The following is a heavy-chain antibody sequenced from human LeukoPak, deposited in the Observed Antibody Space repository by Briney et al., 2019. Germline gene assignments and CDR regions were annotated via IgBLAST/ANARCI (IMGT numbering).Heavy chain of an antibody. D-gene: IGHD6-13*01. J-gene: IGHJ4*02. CDR1: GYSFTSYL. Sequence: GESLKISWKGSGYSFTSYLNGWVRQLRGKVLGMMGIIYPDDSDTRDSQFLQGQVTISADNSISTAYLQWSSLKASDTAMYYCARLPYSRGGDYWGQGTLVTVSS. V-gene: IGHV5-51*01. CDR3: ARLPYSRGGDY. CDR2: IYPDDSDT.